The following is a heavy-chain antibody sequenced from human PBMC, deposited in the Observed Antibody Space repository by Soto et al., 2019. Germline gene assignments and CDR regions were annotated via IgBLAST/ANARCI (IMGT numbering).Heavy chain of an antibody. V-gene: IGHV3-23*01. J-gene: IGHJ6*02. CDR3: AKHRGYCYGPSYGMDV. CDR2: ISGSGAST. Sequence: PGGSLRLSCAASGFTFNSCAMGWVRQAPGKGLEWVSGISGSGASTYYADSVKGRFTISRDSSKNTLYLQMNSLRADDTAVYYCAKHRGYCYGPSYGMDVWGQGTTVTVSS. CDR1: GFTFNSCA. D-gene: IGHD5-18*01.